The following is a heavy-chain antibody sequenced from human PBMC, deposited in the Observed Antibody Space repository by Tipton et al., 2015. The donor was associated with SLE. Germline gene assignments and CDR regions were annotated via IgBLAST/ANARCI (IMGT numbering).Heavy chain of an antibody. J-gene: IGHJ4*02. CDR1: GFPFNSYT. CDR3: ARGLGGSGSDLHFDY. D-gene: IGHD5-12*01. Sequence: SLRLSCAASGFPFNSYTLNWVRQAPGKGLEWVSSISSSSTYIYYGQSVKGRFTISRDSATNSLYLQMNSLRVEDTAVYYCARGLGGSGSDLHFDYWGQGSLVTVSS. CDR2: ISSSSTYI. V-gene: IGHV3-21*01.